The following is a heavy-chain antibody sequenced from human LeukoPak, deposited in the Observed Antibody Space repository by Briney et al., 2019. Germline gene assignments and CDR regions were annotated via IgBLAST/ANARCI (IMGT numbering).Heavy chain of an antibody. D-gene: IGHD6-13*01. J-gene: IGHJ5*02. V-gene: IGHV1-18*01. CDR3: GRGIVSSWYVGDWFDP. CDR2: ISAYNGNT. CDR1: GYTFTSYG. Sequence: ASVKVTCKASGYTFTSYGISWVRQAPGQGLEWMGWISAYNGNTNYAQKLQGRVTMTTDTSTSTAYMELRSLRSDDTAVYYCGRGIVSSWYVGDWFDPWGQGTLVTVSS.